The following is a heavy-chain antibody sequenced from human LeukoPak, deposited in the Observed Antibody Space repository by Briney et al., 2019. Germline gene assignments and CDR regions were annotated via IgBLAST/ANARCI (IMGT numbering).Heavy chain of an antibody. V-gene: IGHV3-30*18. J-gene: IGHJ4*02. CDR1: TFTFSSYG. Sequence: PGGSLRLSCVASTFTFSSYGMDWVRQAPGKGLEWVAVISYDGSNKYYADSVKGRFTISRDNSKNTLYLQMNSLRAEDTAVYYCAKDGPLASHFDHWGQGTLVTVSS. CDR2: ISYDGSNK. CDR3: AKDGPLASHFDH. D-gene: IGHD5-12*01.